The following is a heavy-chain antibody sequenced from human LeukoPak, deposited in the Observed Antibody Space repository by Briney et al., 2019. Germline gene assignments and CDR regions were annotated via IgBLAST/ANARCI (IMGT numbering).Heavy chain of an antibody. J-gene: IGHJ5*02. CDR3: ARGVPTNRLGH. CDR1: RYTFSGYY. CDR2: INPNSGGT. Sequence: ASVKVSCKASRYTFSGYYIHWVRQAPGQGLEWMGWINPNSGGTNYAQKFQGRVTMTRDTSISTAYMELSRLRSDDTAVYYCARGVPTNRLGHWGQGTLVTVSS. V-gene: IGHV1-2*02. D-gene: IGHD2-2*01.